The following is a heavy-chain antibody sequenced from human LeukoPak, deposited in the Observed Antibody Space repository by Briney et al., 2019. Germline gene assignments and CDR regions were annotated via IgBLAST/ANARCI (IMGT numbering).Heavy chain of an antibody. D-gene: IGHD4-17*01. V-gene: IGHV1-69*13. J-gene: IGHJ5*02. CDR2: IIPIFGTA. CDR1: GGTFSSYA. Sequence: ASVKVSCKASGGTFSSYAISWVRQAPGQGLEWMGGIIPIFGTANYAQKFQGRVTITADESTSTAYMELSSLRSEDMAVYYCARHFDYGDPYNWFDPWGQGTLVTVSS. CDR3: ARHFDYGDPYNWFDP.